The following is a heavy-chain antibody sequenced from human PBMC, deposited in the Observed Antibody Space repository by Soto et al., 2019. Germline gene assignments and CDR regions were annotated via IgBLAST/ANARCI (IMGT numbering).Heavy chain of an antibody. D-gene: IGHD3-22*01. J-gene: IGHJ3*02. CDR1: GGTFSSYA. V-gene: IGHV1-69*06. CDR2: IIPIFGTA. CDR3: AREIDDSSGYPAFDI. Sequence: ASVKVSCKASGGTFSSYAISWVRQAPGQGLEWMGGIIPIFGTANYAQKFQGRVTITADKSTSTAYMELSSLRSEDTAVYYCAREIDDSSGYPAFDIWGQGTMVTVSS.